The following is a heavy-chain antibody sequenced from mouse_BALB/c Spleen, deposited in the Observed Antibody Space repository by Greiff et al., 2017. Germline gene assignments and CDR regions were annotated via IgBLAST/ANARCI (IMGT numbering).Heavy chain of an antibody. D-gene: IGHD1-1*01. CDR3: ARDYYGSSYGFAY. J-gene: IGHJ3*01. CDR2: ISDGGSYT. Sequence: EVKLVESGGGLVKPGGSLKLSCAASGFTFSDYYMYWVRQTPEKRLEWVATISDGGSYTYYPDSVKGRFTISRDNAKNNLYLQMSSLKSEDTAMYDCARDYYGSSYGFAYWGQGTLVTVSA. CDR1: GFTFSDYY. V-gene: IGHV5-4*02.